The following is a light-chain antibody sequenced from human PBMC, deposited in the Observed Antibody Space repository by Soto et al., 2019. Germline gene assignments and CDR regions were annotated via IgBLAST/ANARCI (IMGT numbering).Light chain of an antibody. CDR3: QQSSNSIT. Sequence: EIVLTQSPATLSLSPGERATLSCRASQSVSSYLAWYQQKPGQAPRLLIYDASNRATGIPARFSGSGSGTDFTLTIISLEPEDFAVYYWQQSSNSITFGQGTRLEIK. CDR1: QSVSSY. J-gene: IGKJ5*01. V-gene: IGKV3-11*01. CDR2: DAS.